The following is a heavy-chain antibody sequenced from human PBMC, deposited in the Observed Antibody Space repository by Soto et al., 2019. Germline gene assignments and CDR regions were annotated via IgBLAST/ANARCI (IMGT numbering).Heavy chain of an antibody. CDR1: GGSISNYF. V-gene: IGHV4-4*07. J-gene: IGHJ4*02. CDR2: IDNSAIT. D-gene: IGHD3-3*01. CDR3: ARGGQDFWSGPFDY. Sequence: PSETLSLTCTVSGGSISNYFCNWIRHPAGKGLEWIGRIDNSAITNYNPSLKSRITMSAETSRNQFSLKFNSVTAADTAVYYCARGGQDFWSGPFDYWGQGDLVTVSS.